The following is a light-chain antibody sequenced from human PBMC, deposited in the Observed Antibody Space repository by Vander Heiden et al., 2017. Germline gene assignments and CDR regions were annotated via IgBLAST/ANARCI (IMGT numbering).Light chain of an antibody. CDR2: GAS. Sequence: EIVLTQSPGTLSLSPGERATLSCRASQSVSSSSLAWYQQKPGQAPRLLTYGASSRATSIPDRFSGSGSGTDFTLTISRLEPEDFAVYYCQQDGSSPLTFGGGTKVEIK. J-gene: IGKJ4*01. CDR3: QQDGSSPLT. CDR1: QSVSSSS. V-gene: IGKV3-20*01.